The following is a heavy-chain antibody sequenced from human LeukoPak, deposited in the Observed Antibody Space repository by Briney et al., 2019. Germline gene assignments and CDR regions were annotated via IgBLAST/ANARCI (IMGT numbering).Heavy chain of an antibody. J-gene: IGHJ2*01. CDR3: ARGASRGSLYWFFDL. D-gene: IGHD2-2*01. CDR1: GGSIGKFY. Sequence: PSETLSLTCTVSGGSIGKFYWHWIRQPPGKRLECIGYVDYTGTTNYNPSLQSRVTISVDTSMNRLSLNLRSISAADTAVYFCARGASRGSLYWFFDLWGRGTLLTVSS. CDR2: VDYTGTT. V-gene: IGHV4-59*01.